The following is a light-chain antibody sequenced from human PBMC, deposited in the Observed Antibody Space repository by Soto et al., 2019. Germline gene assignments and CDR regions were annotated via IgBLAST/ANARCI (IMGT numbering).Light chain of an antibody. CDR1: QSVNSN. Sequence: EIVLTQSPATLSLSPGERATLSCRASQSVNSNLAWYQQRPGQAPRLLLYEASNRATGIPARFSGSGSGTDFTLTISALEPEDSAVYYCQQRACWPPLTFGGGSKVEIK. CDR2: EAS. V-gene: IGKV3-11*01. J-gene: IGKJ4*01. CDR3: QQRACWPPLT.